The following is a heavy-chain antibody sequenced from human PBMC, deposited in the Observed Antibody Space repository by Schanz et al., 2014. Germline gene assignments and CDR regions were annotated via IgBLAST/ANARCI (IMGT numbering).Heavy chain of an antibody. J-gene: IGHJ4*02. V-gene: IGHV3-23*04. CDR1: TFTFDHYA. Sequence: EVQLVESGGGLVQPGGSLRLSCSASTFTFDHYAMTWVRQAPGKGLEWVAAVSSRSDEIKYADSVRGRFTISRDNSKTTVYLQMNSLRAEDTAVYYCAKDAENTAMITDYFDYWGQGTLVTVSS. CDR2: VSSRSDEI. D-gene: IGHD5-18*01. CDR3: AKDAENTAMITDYFDY.